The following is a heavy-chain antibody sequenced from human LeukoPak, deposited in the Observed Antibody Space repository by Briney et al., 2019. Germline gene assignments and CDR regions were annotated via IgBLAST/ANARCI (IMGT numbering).Heavy chain of an antibody. CDR3: ARGFRDTAMFLDY. Sequence: QPGGSLRLSCAASGFTFSSYEMNWVRQAPGKGLEWISAIRGSSSNVYYAASVRGRFTISRDNAENSLYLQLNTMRAEDTAVYYCARGFRDTAMFLDYWGQGTLVTVSS. V-gene: IGHV3-48*03. CDR1: GFTFSSYE. CDR2: IRGSSSNV. D-gene: IGHD5-18*01. J-gene: IGHJ4*02.